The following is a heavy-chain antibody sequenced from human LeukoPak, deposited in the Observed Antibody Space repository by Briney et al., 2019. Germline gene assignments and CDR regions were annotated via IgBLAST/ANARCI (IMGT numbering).Heavy chain of an antibody. Sequence: GGSLRLSRATSGFTFSTFWMHWVRQAPGKGLVWVSRINHDGSSTNYADSVKGRFTISRDNAKNTLYLQMNSLRAEDTAVYYCVRDWGYDSSGYWQKYFDTWGQGTLVTVSS. CDR2: INHDGSST. D-gene: IGHD3-22*01. J-gene: IGHJ4*02. CDR3: VRDWGYDSSGYWQKYFDT. V-gene: IGHV3-74*01. CDR1: GFTFSTFW.